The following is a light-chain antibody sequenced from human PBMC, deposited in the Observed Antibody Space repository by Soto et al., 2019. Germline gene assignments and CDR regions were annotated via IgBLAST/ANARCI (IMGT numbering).Light chain of an antibody. J-gene: IGKJ1*01. CDR1: QSVSRK. CDR2: GAS. V-gene: IGKV3-15*01. Sequence: EIVLTQSPGTLSLSPGERATLSCRASQSVSRKLAWYQQTRGQAPRLLIYGASTRATGVPARFSGSGSGTEFTLTISNLQSEDFAVYYCQQYLDWPRTFGQGTKVDIK. CDR3: QQYLDWPRT.